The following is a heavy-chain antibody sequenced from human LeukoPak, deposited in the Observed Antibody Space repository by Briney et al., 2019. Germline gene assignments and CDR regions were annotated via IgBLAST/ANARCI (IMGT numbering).Heavy chain of an antibody. CDR2: VWYDGNNK. Sequence: PGRSLRLSCAASGFTSRSYGMHWVRQAPGKGLEWVAIVWYDGNNKYYADSVKGRFTVSRDNSKDTVSLQLNSLRAEDTAVYYCARGSEAAAGAFDYWGQGALVTVPS. J-gene: IGHJ4*02. CDR3: ARGSEAAAGAFDY. D-gene: IGHD6-13*01. CDR1: GFTSRSYG. V-gene: IGHV3-33*01.